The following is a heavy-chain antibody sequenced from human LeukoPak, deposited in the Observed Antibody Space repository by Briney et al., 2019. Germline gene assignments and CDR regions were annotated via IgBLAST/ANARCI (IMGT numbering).Heavy chain of an antibody. Sequence: ASVKVSCKASGYTFTSYGISWVRQAPGQGLEWMGWISAYNGNTNYAQKLQGRVTMTTDTSTSTTYMELRSLRSDDTAVYYCARGADSSGYYAPVGYWGQGTLVTVSS. D-gene: IGHD3-22*01. CDR1: GYTFTSYG. V-gene: IGHV1-18*01. CDR3: ARGADSSGYYAPVGY. CDR2: ISAYNGNT. J-gene: IGHJ4*02.